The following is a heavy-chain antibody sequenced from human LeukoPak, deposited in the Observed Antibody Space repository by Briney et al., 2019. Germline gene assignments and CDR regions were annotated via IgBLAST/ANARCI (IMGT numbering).Heavy chain of an antibody. J-gene: IGHJ4*02. CDR1: GGSFSGYY. D-gene: IGHD3-22*01. Sequence: SETLSLTCAVYGGSFSGYYWSWIRQPPGKGLEWIGEINHSGSTNYNPSLKSRVTISVDTSKNQFSLKLSSVTAADTAVYYCASTSMIVVAYDYWGQGTLVTVSS. CDR2: INHSGST. CDR3: ASTSMIVVAYDY. V-gene: IGHV4-34*01.